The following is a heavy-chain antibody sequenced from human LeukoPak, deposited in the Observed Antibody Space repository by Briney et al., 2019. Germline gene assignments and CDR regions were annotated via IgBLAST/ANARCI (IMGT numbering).Heavy chain of an antibody. V-gene: IGHV4-59*01. CDR3: ARNTGYSSSWPYYYYYGMDV. CDR2: IYYSGST. CDR1: GGSISSYY. J-gene: IGHJ6*02. Sequence: PSETLSLTCTVSGGSISSYYWSWIRQPPGKGLEWIGYIYYSGSTNYNPSLKSRVTISVDTSKNQFSLKLSSVTAADTAVYYCARNTGYSSSWPYYYYYGMDVGGQGTTVTVSS. D-gene: IGHD6-13*01.